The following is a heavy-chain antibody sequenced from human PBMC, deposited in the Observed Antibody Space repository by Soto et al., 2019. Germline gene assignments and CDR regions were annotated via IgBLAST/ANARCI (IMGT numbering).Heavy chain of an antibody. D-gene: IGHD6-19*01. CDR2: TYYRSKWYN. CDR3: ARDPRSSGWYP. Sequence: SETLSLTCTVSGGSISSYYWNWIRQSPSRGLEWLGRTYYRSKWYNDYAVSVKSRITINPDTSKNQFSLQLNSVTPEDTAVYYCARDPRSSGWYPWGQGTMVTVSS. CDR1: GGSISSYY. J-gene: IGHJ3*01. V-gene: IGHV6-1*01.